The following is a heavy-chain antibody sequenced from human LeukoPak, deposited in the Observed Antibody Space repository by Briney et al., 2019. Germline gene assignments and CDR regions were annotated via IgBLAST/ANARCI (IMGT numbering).Heavy chain of an antibody. J-gene: IGHJ5*02. CDR2: INHSGST. CDR3: ARSGVLGYCSSTSCRNWFDP. CDR1: GGSFSGYY. Sequence: SETLSLTCAVYGGSFSGYYWSWIRQPPGKGLEWIGEINHSGSTNYSPSLKSRVTMSVDTSKNQFSLKLSSVTAADTAVYYCARSGVLGYCSSTSCRNWFDPWGQGTLVTVSS. V-gene: IGHV4-34*01. D-gene: IGHD2-2*01.